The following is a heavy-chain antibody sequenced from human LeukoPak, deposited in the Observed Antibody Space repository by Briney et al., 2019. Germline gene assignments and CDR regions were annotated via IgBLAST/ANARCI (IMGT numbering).Heavy chain of an antibody. CDR1: GFTFSGSG. D-gene: IGHD3-10*01. CDR2: IRSQADSYAT. CDR3: AKRGPGSPQSGKYYFDY. Sequence: PGRSLTLSCAASGFTFSGSGMHWVRQASGKGLEWVGHIRSQADSYATVFGASVKGRFTITRDDSENTAYLQMNSLRAEDTAVYYCAKRGPGSPQSGKYYFDYWGQGTLVTVSS. J-gene: IGHJ4*02. V-gene: IGHV3-73*01.